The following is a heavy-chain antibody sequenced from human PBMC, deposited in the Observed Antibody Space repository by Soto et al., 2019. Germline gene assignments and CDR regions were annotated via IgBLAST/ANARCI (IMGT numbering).Heavy chain of an antibody. CDR2: ISGSGFKK. CDR3: ARESEDLTSNFDY. V-gene: IGHV3-21*01. CDR1: GFIFENFG. J-gene: IGHJ4*02. Sequence: GGSLRLSCAASGFIFENFGMSWVRQAPGKGLEWISSISGSGFKKYCADSVKGRFTVSRDNAKNSVYLEMNSLSAEDTALYYCARESEDLTSNFDYWGQGTLVTVSS.